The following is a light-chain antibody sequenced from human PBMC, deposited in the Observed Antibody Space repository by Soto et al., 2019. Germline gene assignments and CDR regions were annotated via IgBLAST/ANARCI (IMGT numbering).Light chain of an antibody. V-gene: IGKV3-15*01. CDR1: QSVSSN. CDR2: GAS. Sequence: EIVMTQSPATLSVSPGERATLSCRASQSVSSNLAWYQQKPGQAPRLLIYGASTRATGIPARFSGSGSGTEFTLTISSLQSEVFAVYSCQQYNNWPAITFGQGTRLEIK. J-gene: IGKJ5*01. CDR3: QQYNNWPAIT.